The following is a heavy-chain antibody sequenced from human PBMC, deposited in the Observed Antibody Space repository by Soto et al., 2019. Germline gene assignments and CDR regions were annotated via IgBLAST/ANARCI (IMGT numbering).Heavy chain of an antibody. V-gene: IGHV1-69*13. CDR1: GGTFSSYA. CDR2: IIPIFGTA. Sequence: GASVKVSCKASGGTFSSYAISWVRQAPGQGLEWMGGIIPIFGTANYAQKFQGRVTITADESTSTAYMELGSLRSEDTAVYYCARDNVSGFDPWGQGTLVTVSS. J-gene: IGHJ5*02. CDR3: ARDNVSGFDP.